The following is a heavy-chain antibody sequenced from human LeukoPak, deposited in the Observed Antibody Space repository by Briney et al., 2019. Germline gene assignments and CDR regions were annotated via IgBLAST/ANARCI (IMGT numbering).Heavy chain of an antibody. CDR2: ISSSSRTI. CDR3: ARGLWFLGY. D-gene: IGHD3-10*01. Sequence: GGSLRLSCAASGFTFNTYSMNWVRQAPGKGLEWVSCISSSSRTIYYADSVKGRFTISRDNAKNTLYLQMNSLRAEDTAVYYCARGLWFLGYWGQGTLVTVSS. CDR1: GFTFNTYS. V-gene: IGHV3-48*01. J-gene: IGHJ4*02.